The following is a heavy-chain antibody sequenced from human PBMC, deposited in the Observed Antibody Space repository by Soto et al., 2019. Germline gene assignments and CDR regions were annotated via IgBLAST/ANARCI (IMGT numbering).Heavy chain of an antibody. Sequence: SGPTLVNPTQTLTLTCTFSGFSLSTSGVGVGWIRQPPGKALEWLALIYWDDDKRYSPSLKSRLTITKDTSKNQVVLTMTNMDPVDTATYYFAHSHDYDYIWGSYRTYAFDIWGQGTMVTVSS. CDR1: GFSLSTSGVG. CDR3: AHSHDYDYIWGSYRTYAFDI. D-gene: IGHD3-16*02. CDR2: IYWDDDK. V-gene: IGHV2-5*02. J-gene: IGHJ3*02.